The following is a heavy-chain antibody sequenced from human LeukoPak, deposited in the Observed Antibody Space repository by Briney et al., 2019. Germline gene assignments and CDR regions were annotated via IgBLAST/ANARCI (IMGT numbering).Heavy chain of an antibody. Sequence: GASVKVSCKASGGTFSSYAISWVRQAPGQGLEWMGGIIPIFGTANYAQKFQGRVTITADESTSTAYMELSSLRSEDTAVYYCARDSMKDKYYYYGMDVWGQGTTVTVSS. CDR1: GGTFSSYA. V-gene: IGHV1-69*13. CDR3: ARDSMKDKYYYYGMDV. CDR2: IIPIFGTA. J-gene: IGHJ6*02.